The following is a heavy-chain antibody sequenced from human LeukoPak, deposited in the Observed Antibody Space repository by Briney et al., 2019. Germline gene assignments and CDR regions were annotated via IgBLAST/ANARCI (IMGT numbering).Heavy chain of an antibody. CDR2: ISSSSPI. Sequence: GGSLRLSCAASGFTFSSYSMTWVRQAPGKGLEWVSYISSSSPIYYADSVKGRFTISRGNAKNTVYLQTNSLGAEDTAVYYCARGGTPPYFDYWGQGTLVTVSS. CDR3: ARGGTPPYFDY. J-gene: IGHJ4*02. D-gene: IGHD2-15*01. CDR1: GFTFSSYS. V-gene: IGHV3-48*04.